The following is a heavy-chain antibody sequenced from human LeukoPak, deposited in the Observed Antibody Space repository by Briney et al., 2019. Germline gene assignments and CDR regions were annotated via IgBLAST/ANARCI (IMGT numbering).Heavy chain of an antibody. V-gene: IGHV3-74*01. CDR3: ARNFVGTSTSDFDS. CDR2: IREDGTIT. Sequence: PGGPLRLSCAASGFTFSSYWMHWVRQVPGKGLVWVSRIREDGTITNYEDSVKGRFTIFRDNARNTLYLQMHSLRAEDTAIYYCARNFVGTSTSDFDSWGQGTQVTVSS. J-gene: IGHJ4*02. D-gene: IGHD1-26*01. CDR1: GFTFSSYW.